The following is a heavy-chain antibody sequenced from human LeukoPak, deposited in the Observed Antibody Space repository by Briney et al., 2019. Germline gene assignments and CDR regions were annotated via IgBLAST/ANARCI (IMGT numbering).Heavy chain of an antibody. CDR2: ITGDGGGT. D-gene: IGHD1-26*01. Sequence: GGSLRHSCAASGFTFRSYVMSWVRQVPGKGLEWVSAITGDGGGTNHADSVKGRFTISRDNSKNTLYLQMNSLRAEDTAVYYCAKETSSGNFVTLDCWGQGTLVTVSS. CDR1: GFTFRSYV. V-gene: IGHV3-23*01. CDR3: AKETSSGNFVTLDC. J-gene: IGHJ4*02.